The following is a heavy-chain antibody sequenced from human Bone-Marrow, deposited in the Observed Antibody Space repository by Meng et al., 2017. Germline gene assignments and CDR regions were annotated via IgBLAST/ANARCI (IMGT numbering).Heavy chain of an antibody. D-gene: IGHD6-6*01. V-gene: IGHV4-59*01. CDR1: SVSINSYF. CDR3: ARAIATRPDVFDY. Sequence: VHLQESVPGLVTPSETLSLTCPVSSVSINSYFWSWIRQPPGKGPEWIGYISYSGSTNYNPSLKSRVTISVDTSKNQFSLKLSSVTAADTAVYYCARAIATRPDVFDYWGQGTLVTVSS. CDR2: ISYSGST. J-gene: IGHJ4*02.